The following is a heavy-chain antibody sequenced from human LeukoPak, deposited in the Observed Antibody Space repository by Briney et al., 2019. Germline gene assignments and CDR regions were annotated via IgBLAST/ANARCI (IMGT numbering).Heavy chain of an antibody. CDR3: AKDSGYCSGGSCYPYYFDY. J-gene: IGHJ4*02. V-gene: IGHV3-74*03. Sequence: GGSLRLSCAASGFTFSSYWMHWVRQAPGKGLVWVSGTNTDGSSTMYADSVKGRFTIARDNAKNTLYLQMNSLRAEDTAVYYCAKDSGYCSGGSCYPYYFDYWGQGTLVTVSS. CDR1: GFTFSSYW. D-gene: IGHD2-15*01. CDR2: TNTDGSST.